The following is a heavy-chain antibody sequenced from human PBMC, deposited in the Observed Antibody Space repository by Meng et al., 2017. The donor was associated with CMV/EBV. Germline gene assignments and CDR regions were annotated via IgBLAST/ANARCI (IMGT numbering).Heavy chain of an antibody. V-gene: IGHV1-8*01. D-gene: IGHD6-13*01. Sequence: ASVKVSCKASGYTFTSYDINWVRQATGQGLEWMGWMNPNSGNTGYAQKFQGRVTMTRNTSISPAYMELSSLRSEDPAVYYCARGGGAAAGTKWFDPWGQGTLVTVSS. CDR3: ARGGGAAAGTKWFDP. J-gene: IGHJ5*02. CDR2: MNPNSGNT. CDR1: GYTFTSYD.